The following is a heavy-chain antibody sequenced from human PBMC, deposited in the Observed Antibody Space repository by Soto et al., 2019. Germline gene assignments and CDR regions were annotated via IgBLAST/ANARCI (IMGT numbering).Heavy chain of an antibody. J-gene: IGHJ4*02. CDR1: GFTFSSYW. CDR2: IKQDGSEK. V-gene: IGHV3-7*05. D-gene: IGHD6-13*01. Sequence: GGSLRLSCAASGFTFSSYWMSWVRQAPGKGLEWVANIKQDGSEKYYVDSVKGRFTISRDNAKNSLYLQMNSLRAEDTAVYYCARDLGPDSSSWYGGLDYFDYWGQGTLVTVSS. CDR3: ARDLGPDSSSWYGGLDYFDY.